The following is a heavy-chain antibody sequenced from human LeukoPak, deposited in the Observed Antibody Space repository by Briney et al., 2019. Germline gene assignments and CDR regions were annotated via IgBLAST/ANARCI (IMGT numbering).Heavy chain of an antibody. J-gene: IGHJ6*02. CDR1: GYSFTTYY. CDR3: ASTTVVTPGFLDYYYYYGMDV. V-gene: IGHV5-51*01. Sequence: GESLKISCMGSGYSFTTYYIGWLRQMPGKGLEWMGIIYPGDSDTRYSPSFQGQVTISADKSISTAYLQWSSLKASDTAMYYCASTTVVTPGFLDYYYYYGMDVWGQGTTVTVSS. D-gene: IGHD4-23*01. CDR2: IYPGDSDT.